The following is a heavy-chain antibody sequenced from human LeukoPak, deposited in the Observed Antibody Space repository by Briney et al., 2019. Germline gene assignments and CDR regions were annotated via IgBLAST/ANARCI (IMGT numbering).Heavy chain of an antibody. Sequence: SETLSLTRTVSGGSISTHYWNWIRQAPGKGLEWLGYIYNIGRSNYSPSLRNRITMSLDTSTNQFSLKVSSLTAADTAVYYCARSSDIYYFDQWGQGTLVTVSS. CDR3: ARSSDIYYFDQ. CDR1: GGSISTHY. V-gene: IGHV4-59*11. D-gene: IGHD3-3*02. CDR2: IYNIGRS. J-gene: IGHJ4*02.